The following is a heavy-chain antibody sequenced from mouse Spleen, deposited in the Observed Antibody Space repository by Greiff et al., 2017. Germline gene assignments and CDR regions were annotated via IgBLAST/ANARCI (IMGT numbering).Heavy chain of an antibody. CDR2: IHPNSGST. Sequence: QVQLQQPGAELVKPGASVKLSCKASGYTFTSYWMHWVKQRPGQGLEWIGMIHPNSGSTNYNEKFKSKATLTVDKSSGTAYMQLSSLTSEDSAVYYCARRDYYGSAFAYWGQGTLVTVSA. CDR3: ARRDYYGSAFAY. V-gene: IGHV1-64*01. CDR1: GYTFTSYW. D-gene: IGHD1-1*01. J-gene: IGHJ3*01.